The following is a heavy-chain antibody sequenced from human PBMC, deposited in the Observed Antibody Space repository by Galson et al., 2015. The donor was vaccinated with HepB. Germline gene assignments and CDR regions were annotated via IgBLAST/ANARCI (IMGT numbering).Heavy chain of an antibody. J-gene: IGHJ4*02. CDR1: GFTLSSYA. CDR3: ARGRDGHNYLDY. CDR2: ISSDGGRT. D-gene: IGHD5-24*01. V-gene: IGHV3-64*02. Sequence: SLRLSCAASGFTLSSYAMQWVRQAPGKGLEYVSAISSDGGRTYYADAVKGRFTISRDNSKNTLNLQMGSLSVEDMAVYYCARGRDGHNYLDYWGQETLFTVSS.